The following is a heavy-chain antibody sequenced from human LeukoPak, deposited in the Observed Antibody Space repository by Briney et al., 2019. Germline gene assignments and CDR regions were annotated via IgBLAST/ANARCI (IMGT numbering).Heavy chain of an antibody. CDR1: GGSITHYY. V-gene: IGHV4-59*01. CDR3: ARGGSGWYNWFDP. CDR2: SYYSGTT. Sequence: SETLSLTCTVSGGSITHYYWSWIRQPPGKRLEWIGYSYYSGTTKWNPSLKGRVTISVDTSRNQFSLKLTSMTAADTAVYYCARGGSGWYNWFDPWGRGTLVTVSS. J-gene: IGHJ5*02. D-gene: IGHD6-19*01.